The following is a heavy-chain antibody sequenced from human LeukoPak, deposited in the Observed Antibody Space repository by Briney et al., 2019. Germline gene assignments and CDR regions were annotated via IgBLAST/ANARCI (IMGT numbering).Heavy chain of an antibody. Sequence: GGSLRLSCAASGFTFSSYAMSWVRQAPGKGLEWVSTISGSAGSTYYADSVKGRFTISRDNSKNTLYLQMNSLIAEDTAVYYCAKNQQDSADYWGQGTLVTVSS. J-gene: IGHJ4*02. V-gene: IGHV3-23*01. CDR1: GFTFSSYA. CDR3: AKNQQDSADY. D-gene: IGHD4-11*01. CDR2: ISGSAGST.